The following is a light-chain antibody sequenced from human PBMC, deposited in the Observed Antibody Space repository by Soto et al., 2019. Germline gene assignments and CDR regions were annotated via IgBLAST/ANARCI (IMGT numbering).Light chain of an antibody. J-gene: IGKJ5*01. Sequence: EIVLTQSPAILSVSPGERAALSCRASQSISRSLAWYQQKPGQAPRLLIYDASNRATGIPARFSGSGSGTDFALKISRVEAEDVGVYYCMQGTHWPITFGQGTRLEIK. CDR3: MQGTHWPIT. CDR1: QSISRS. CDR2: DAS. V-gene: IGKV3D-15*01.